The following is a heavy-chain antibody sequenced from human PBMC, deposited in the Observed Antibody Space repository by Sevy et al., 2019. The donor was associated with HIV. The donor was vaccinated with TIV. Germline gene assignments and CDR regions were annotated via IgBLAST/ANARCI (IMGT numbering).Heavy chain of an antibody. CDR3: ARGGGSGSSYYYYYYGMDV. CDR1: GFTFSSYW. V-gene: IGHV3-74*01. J-gene: IGHJ6*02. D-gene: IGHD3-10*01. CDR2: INSDGSST. Sequence: GGSLRLSCAASGFTFSSYWMHWVRQAPGKGLVWVSRINSDGSSTSYADSVKGRFTISRDNAKNTLYLQMNSLRAEDTAVYYCARGGGSGSSYYYYYYGMDVWGQGTTVTVSS.